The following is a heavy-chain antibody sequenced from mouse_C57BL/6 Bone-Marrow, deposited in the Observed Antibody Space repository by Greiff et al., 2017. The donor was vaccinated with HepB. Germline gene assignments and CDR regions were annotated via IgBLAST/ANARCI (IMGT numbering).Heavy chain of an antibody. Sequence: QVQLKESGAELARPGASVKMSCKASGYTFTSYTMHWVKQRPGQSLEWIGYINPSSGYTKYNQKFKDKATLTADKSSSTAYMQLSSLTSEDSAVYYCARSGGDGYQYYFDYWGQGTTLTVSS. D-gene: IGHD2-3*01. CDR2: INPSSGYT. CDR3: ARSGGDGYQYYFDY. V-gene: IGHV1-4*01. CDR1: GYTFTSYT. J-gene: IGHJ2*01.